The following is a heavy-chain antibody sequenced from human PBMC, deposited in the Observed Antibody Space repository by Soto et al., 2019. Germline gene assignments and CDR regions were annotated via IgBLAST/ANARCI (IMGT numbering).Heavy chain of an antibody. CDR1: GFTFSSQN. CDR3: ARLWYEGNPHDY. J-gene: IGHJ4*02. CDR2: ISYDGSKK. D-gene: IGHD6-13*01. Sequence: QVQLVESGGGVVQPGTSLRLSCAASGFTFSSQNMHWVRQAPGKGPEWVGVISYDGSKKYFADSVKGRFTISRDNSQNMLYLQVSSLRAEDTAIYYCARLWYEGNPHDYWGQGTLVTVSS. V-gene: IGHV3-30-3*01.